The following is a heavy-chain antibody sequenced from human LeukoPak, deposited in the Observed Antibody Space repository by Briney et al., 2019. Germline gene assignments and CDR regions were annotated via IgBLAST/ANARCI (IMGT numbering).Heavy chain of an antibody. D-gene: IGHD1-26*01. J-gene: IGHJ3*02. CDR2: ISYDGSNK. V-gene: IGHV3-30*04. CDR3: ARDGLVRLVGATRGAFDI. Sequence: PGGSLRLSCAASGFTFSSYAMHWVRQAPGKGLERVAVISYDGSNKYYADSVKGRFTISRDNSKNTLYLQMNSLRAEDTAVYYCARDGLVRLVGATRGAFDIWGQGTMVTVSS. CDR1: GFTFSSYA.